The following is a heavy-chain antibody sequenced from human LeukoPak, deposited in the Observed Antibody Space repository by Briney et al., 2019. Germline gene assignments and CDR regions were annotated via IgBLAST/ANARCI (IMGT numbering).Heavy chain of an antibody. CDR2: ISNSGTTV. V-gene: IGHV3-11*01. D-gene: IGHD2-8*01. CDR1: GFTFSDYY. J-gene: IGHJ6*02. Sequence: GGSLRLSCAASGFTFSDYYMTWLRQAPGKGLEWLSYISNSGTTVFYADSVKGRFTVSRDNAKRSLYLQIESLRDDDTAVYHCALGTINKDYYFGMDVWGQGTTVAVSS. CDR3: ALGTINKDYYFGMDV.